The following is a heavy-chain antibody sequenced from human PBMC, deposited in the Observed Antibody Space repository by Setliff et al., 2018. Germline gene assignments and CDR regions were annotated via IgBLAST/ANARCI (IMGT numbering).Heavy chain of an antibody. CDR2: IYYSGNT. CDR1: GGSIRNYY. J-gene: IGHJ4*02. CDR3: ARGYYNFLSGYYTPYYFDY. Sequence: PSETLSLTCTVSGGSIRNYYWSWIRQPPGKGLEWIGYIYYSGNTNYNPSLKSRVTISVDTSKNQFSLKLSSVTAADTAVYFCARGYYNFLSGYYTPYYFDYWGQGTLVT. D-gene: IGHD3-3*01. V-gene: IGHV4-59*01.